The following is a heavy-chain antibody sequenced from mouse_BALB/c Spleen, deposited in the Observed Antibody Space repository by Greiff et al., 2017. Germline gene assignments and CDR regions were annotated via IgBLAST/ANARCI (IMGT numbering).Heavy chain of an antibody. CDR3: ARRYDDAMDD. V-gene: IGHV3-2*02. D-gene: IGHD2-14*01. CDR2: ISYSGST. Sequence: EVKLVESGPGLVKPSQSLSLTCTVTGYSITSDYAWNWIRQFPGNKLEWMGYISYSGSTSYNPSLKSRISITRDTSKNQFFLQLNSVTTEDTATYYCARRYDDAMDDWGQGTSVTVAA. J-gene: IGHJ4*01. CDR1: GYSITSDYA.